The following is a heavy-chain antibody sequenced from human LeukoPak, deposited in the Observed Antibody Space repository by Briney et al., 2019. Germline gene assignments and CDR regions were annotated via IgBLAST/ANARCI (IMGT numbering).Heavy chain of an antibody. J-gene: IGHJ4*02. Sequence: GGSLRLSCAASGFTVSSHYMSWVRQAPGKGLEWVSVFYVGGATYYADSVKGRFTISRDTSKNTLYLQMNSLSAGDTAVYYCARGDAYNFFDSWGQGTLVTVSS. V-gene: IGHV3-66*02. CDR1: GFTVSSHY. D-gene: IGHD1-1*01. CDR3: ARGDAYNFFDS. CDR2: FYVGGAT.